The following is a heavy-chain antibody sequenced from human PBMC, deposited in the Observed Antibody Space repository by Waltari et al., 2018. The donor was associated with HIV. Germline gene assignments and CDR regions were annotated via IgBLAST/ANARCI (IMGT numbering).Heavy chain of an antibody. V-gene: IGHV3-33*01. CDR3: ARGVVAAAGTGDYFDY. CDR2: IWYDGSNK. CDR1: GFTFSRFG. J-gene: IGHJ4*02. D-gene: IGHD6-13*01. Sequence: VQLMESGGGVVQPGVSLRLSCAASGFTFSRFGMHSVHQALCLGSVWVAVIWYDGSNKYYADSVKGRFTISRDNSHNTLFLQMNSLRAEDTAVYYCARGVVAAAGTGDYFDYWGQGTLVTVSS.